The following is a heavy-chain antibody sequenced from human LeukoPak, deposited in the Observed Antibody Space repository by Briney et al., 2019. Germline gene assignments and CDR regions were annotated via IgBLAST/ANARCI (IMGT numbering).Heavy chain of an antibody. Sequence: PGGSLRLSCAASGFIFSDFAMHWVRQASGKGLEWVGRIRTKVDSYATTYAASVKGRFTVSRDDSKNTAYLEMNSLKSEDTAVYYCARTSSGFHFWGQGTLVTVSS. CDR2: IRTKVDSYAT. CDR1: GFIFSDFA. J-gene: IGHJ4*02. V-gene: IGHV3-73*01. CDR3: ARTSSGFHF. D-gene: IGHD3-22*01.